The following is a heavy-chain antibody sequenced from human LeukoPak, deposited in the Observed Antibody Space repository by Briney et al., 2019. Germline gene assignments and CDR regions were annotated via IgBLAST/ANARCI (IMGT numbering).Heavy chain of an antibody. CDR2: ISYDGSNK. D-gene: IGHD2-21*01. J-gene: IGHJ4*02. CDR1: GFTFSSYA. V-gene: IGHV3-30-3*01. Sequence: GRSLRLSCAASGFTFSSYAMHWVRQAPGKGLEWVAVISYDGSNKYYADSVKGRFTISRDNSKNTPYMQMNSLRAEDTAVYYCARIALRNIDYWGQGTLVTVSS. CDR3: ARIALRNIDY.